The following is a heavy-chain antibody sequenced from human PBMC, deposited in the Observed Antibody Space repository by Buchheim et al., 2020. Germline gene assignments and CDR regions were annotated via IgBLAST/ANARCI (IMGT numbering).Heavy chain of an antibody. CDR2: INPNSGGT. CDR3: ARDFSPSAMYLYSGYDSPYYYYYYGMDV. CDR1: GYTFTGYY. Sequence: QVQLVQSGAEVKKPGASVKVSCKASGYTFTGYYMHWVRQAPGQGLEWMGWINPNSGGTNYAQKFQGWVTMTRDTSISTAYMELSRLRSDDTAVYYCARDFSPSAMYLYSGYDSPYYYYYYGMDVWGQGTT. V-gene: IGHV1-2*04. J-gene: IGHJ6*02. D-gene: IGHD5-12*01.